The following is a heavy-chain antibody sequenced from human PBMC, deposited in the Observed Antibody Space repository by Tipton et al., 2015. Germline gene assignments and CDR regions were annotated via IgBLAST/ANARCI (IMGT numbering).Heavy chain of an antibody. V-gene: IGHV1-8*01. Sequence: QLVQSGAEVKKPGASVKVSCKASGYTFTSYDINWVRQATGQGLEWMGWMDPYSGNTDYAQKFQGRVTMTRNTSISTAYMELSSLGSDDTAVYFCARYHDPFDYWGQGTLVTVSS. D-gene: IGHD1-1*01. CDR2: MDPYSGNT. J-gene: IGHJ4*02. CDR1: GYTFTSYD. CDR3: ARYHDPFDY.